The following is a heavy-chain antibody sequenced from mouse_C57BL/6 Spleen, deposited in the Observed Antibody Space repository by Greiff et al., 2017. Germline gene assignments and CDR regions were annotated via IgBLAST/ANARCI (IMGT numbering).Heavy chain of an antibody. Sequence: QVQLQQSGAELVRPGTSVKMSCKASGYTFTNYWIGWAKQRPGHGLEWIGDIYPGGGYPNYNEKFKGKATLTADKSSSTAYMQFSSLTSEDSAIYYCAREDGYHYAMDYWGQGTSVTVSS. CDR1: GYTFTNYW. J-gene: IGHJ4*01. V-gene: IGHV1-63*01. CDR3: AREDGYHYAMDY. D-gene: IGHD2-3*01. CDR2: IYPGGGYP.